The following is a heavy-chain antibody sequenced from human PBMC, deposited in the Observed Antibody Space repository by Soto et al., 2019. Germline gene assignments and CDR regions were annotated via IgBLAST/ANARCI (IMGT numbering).Heavy chain of an antibody. CDR2: ISHDVTNQ. CDR1: GFTFSNYA. Sequence: GGSLRLSCVASGFTFSNYAMHWVRQTPGKGLEWVAVISHDVTNQYYADSVKGRFTISRDNSKNTLYLQMNSLRAEDTAVYYCARGDNFYDSSGYYYWGQGTLVTVSS. CDR3: ARGDNFYDSSGYYY. J-gene: IGHJ4*02. D-gene: IGHD3-22*01. V-gene: IGHV3-30-3*01.